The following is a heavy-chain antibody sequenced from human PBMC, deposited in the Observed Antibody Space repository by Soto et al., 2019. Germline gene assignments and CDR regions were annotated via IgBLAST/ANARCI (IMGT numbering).Heavy chain of an antibody. D-gene: IGHD6-13*01. CDR1: GYTFTSYY. Sequence: GASVKVSCKASGYTFTSYYMHWVRQAPGQGLEWMGIINPSGGSTSYAQKFQGRVTMTRDTSTSTVYMELSSLRSEDTAVYYCARVPAGGLAAAASSWFDPWGQGTLVTVSS. CDR2: INPSGGST. CDR3: ARVPAGGLAAAASSWFDP. J-gene: IGHJ5*02. V-gene: IGHV1-46*01.